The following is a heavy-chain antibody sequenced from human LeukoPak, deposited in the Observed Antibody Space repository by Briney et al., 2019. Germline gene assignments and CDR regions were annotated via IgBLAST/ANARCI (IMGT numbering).Heavy chain of an antibody. D-gene: IGHD3-22*01. J-gene: IGHJ3*02. CDR2: ISGSGGST. V-gene: IGHV3-23*01. CDR1: GFTFSSYA. Sequence: GGSLRLSCAASGFTFSSYAMSWVRQAPGKGLEWVSAISGSGGSTYYADSVKGRFTISRDNSKNTLYLQMNSLRAEDTAVYYCAKDRRYYDSSGYYSAFDIWGQGTMVTVSS. CDR3: AKDRRYYDSSGYYSAFDI.